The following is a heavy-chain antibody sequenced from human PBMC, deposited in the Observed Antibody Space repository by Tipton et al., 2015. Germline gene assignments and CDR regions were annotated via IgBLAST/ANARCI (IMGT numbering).Heavy chain of an antibody. CDR1: GFTFSSYW. J-gene: IGHJ2*01. CDR2: INTDGTGT. D-gene: IGHD1-26*01. Sequence: GSLRLSCAASGFTFSSYWMHWVRQAPGKGLVWVSRINTDGTGTTYADSVKGRFTISRDNAKNTLYLQMNSLRADDTAVYYCVRDCGINWFFDLWGRGSLVTVSS. CDR3: VRDCGINWFFDL. V-gene: IGHV3-74*01.